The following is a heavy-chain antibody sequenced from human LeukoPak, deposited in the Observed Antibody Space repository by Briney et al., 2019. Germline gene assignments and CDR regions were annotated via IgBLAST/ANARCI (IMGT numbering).Heavy chain of an antibody. V-gene: IGHV3-23*01. J-gene: IGHJ6*02. CDR3: AKDLPRIAMVRGVTYGMDV. D-gene: IGHD3-10*01. Sequence: GGSLRLSCAASGFTFSSYAMSWVRQAPGKGLEWVSAISGSGGSTYYADSVKGRFTISRDNSKNTLYLQMNSLRAEDTAVYYCAKDLPRIAMVRGVTYGMDVWGQGTTVTVSS. CDR2: ISGSGGST. CDR1: GFTFSSYA.